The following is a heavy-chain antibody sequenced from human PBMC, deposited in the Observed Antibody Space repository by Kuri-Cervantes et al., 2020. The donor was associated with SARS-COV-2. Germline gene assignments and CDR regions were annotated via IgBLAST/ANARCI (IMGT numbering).Heavy chain of an antibody. Sequence: LRLSCTVSGGSISSGDYYWSWIRQPPGKGLERIGYIYYSGSTYYNPSLKSRVTISVDTSKNQFSLKLSSVTAADTAVYYCARARLVGAVIFDYWGQGTLVTVSS. D-gene: IGHD1-26*01. J-gene: IGHJ4*02. CDR3: ARARLVGAVIFDY. V-gene: IGHV4-30-4*08. CDR2: IYYSGST. CDR1: GGSISSGDYY.